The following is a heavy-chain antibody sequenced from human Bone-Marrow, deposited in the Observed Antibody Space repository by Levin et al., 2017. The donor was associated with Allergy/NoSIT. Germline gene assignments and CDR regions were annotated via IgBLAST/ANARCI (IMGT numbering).Heavy chain of an antibody. D-gene: IGHD1-14*01. Sequence: PSETLSLTCTVSGGSISSDNYYWSWIRQPAGKGLEWIGRIHTSGTTNYNPSLKSRVTVSVDTSKNQFSLKLSSVTAADTAVYYCARVVRATENLDYWGQGTLVTVSS. J-gene: IGHJ4*02. CDR1: GGSISSDNYY. V-gene: IGHV4-61*02. CDR3: ARVVRATENLDY. CDR2: IHTSGTT.